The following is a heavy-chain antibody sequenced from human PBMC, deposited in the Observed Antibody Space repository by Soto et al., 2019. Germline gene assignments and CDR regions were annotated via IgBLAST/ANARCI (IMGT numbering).Heavy chain of an antibody. CDR1: GFTFSTYG. D-gene: IGHD1-1*01. Sequence: QVQLVESGGGVVQPGTSLRLSCAASGFTFSTYGMHWVRQAPGKGPEWVAVISFDGNDKYYADSVKGRFTISRDNSRNTLYLGLNSLRGEDTAVYYCATQNVVRETPRVFDYWGQGTLVTVSS. J-gene: IGHJ4*02. CDR3: ATQNVVRETPRVFDY. V-gene: IGHV3-30*03. CDR2: ISFDGNDK.